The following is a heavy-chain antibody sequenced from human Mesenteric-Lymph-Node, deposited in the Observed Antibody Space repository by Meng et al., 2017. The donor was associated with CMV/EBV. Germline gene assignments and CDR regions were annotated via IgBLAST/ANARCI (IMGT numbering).Heavy chain of an antibody. D-gene: IGHD3-3*01. CDR2: RYESGST. V-gene: IGHV4-31*02. CDR1: GGYY. Sequence: GGYYWSWIRQQPGEGMEWSGYRYESGSTYYNTYIKRRVTREVDKYKNQFSLKLSSVTAADTAVYYCARGGGSTIFGGVTRSYYFDYWGQGTLVTVSS. CDR3: ARGGGSTIFGGVTRSYYFDY. J-gene: IGHJ4*02.